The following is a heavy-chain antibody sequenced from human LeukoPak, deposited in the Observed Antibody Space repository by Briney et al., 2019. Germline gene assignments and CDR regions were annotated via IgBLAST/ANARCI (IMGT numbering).Heavy chain of an antibody. CDR1: GYTFTNYG. CDR3: ARSDLAKITAGPFEY. Sequence: GASVKVSCKASGYTFTNYGITSVRQAPGQGLEWMGWISGHQGNTKYAQNFQGRVTMTIDTSTSTAYMDLTSLRSDDRAIYFCARSDLAKITAGPFEYWGQGTLVAVSS. D-gene: IGHD5-12*01. J-gene: IGHJ4*02. CDR2: ISGHQGNT. V-gene: IGHV1-18*01.